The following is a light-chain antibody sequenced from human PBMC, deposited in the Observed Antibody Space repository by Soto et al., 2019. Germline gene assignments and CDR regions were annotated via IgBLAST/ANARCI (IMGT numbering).Light chain of an antibody. Sequence: AIRMTQSPSSFSASTGDRVTITCRASQGISSYLAWYQQQPGKAPKLLIYAASTLQSGVPSRFSGSGSGTDFTLTISCLQSEDFATYYCQQYYSYPPWTFGQGTKVEIK. CDR3: QQYYSYPPWT. CDR1: QGISSY. CDR2: AAS. J-gene: IGKJ1*01. V-gene: IGKV1-8*01.